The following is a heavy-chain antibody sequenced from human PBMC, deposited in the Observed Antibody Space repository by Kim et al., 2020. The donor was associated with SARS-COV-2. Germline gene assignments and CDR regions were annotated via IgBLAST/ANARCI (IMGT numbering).Heavy chain of an antibody. J-gene: IGHJ5*02. CDR1: GGSISSSSYY. Sequence: SETLSLTCTVSGGSISSSSYYWGWIRQPPGKGLEWIGSIYYSGSTYYNPSLKSRVTISVDTSKNQFSLKLSSVTAADTAVYYCARHGTGRSKLLWFGELNFISVGWFDPWGQGTLVTVSS. D-gene: IGHD3-10*01. V-gene: IGHV4-39*01. CDR2: IYYSGST. CDR3: ARHGTGRSKLLWFGELNFISVGWFDP.